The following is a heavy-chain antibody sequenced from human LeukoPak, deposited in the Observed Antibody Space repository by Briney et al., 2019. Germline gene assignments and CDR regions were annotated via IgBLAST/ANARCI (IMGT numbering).Heavy chain of an antibody. D-gene: IGHD2-21*02. CDR2: IGTTSGAI. V-gene: IGHV3-48*01. CDR1: RFTFNSYS. Sequence: GGSLRLSCAASRFTFNSYSMNWVRQAPGKGLEWVSYIGTTSGAIYYADSVKGRFTISRDSAKNSLYLQMNSLRAEDTAVYYCARFRTWGDKAFDYWGQGTLVTVSS. CDR3: ARFRTWGDKAFDY. J-gene: IGHJ4*02.